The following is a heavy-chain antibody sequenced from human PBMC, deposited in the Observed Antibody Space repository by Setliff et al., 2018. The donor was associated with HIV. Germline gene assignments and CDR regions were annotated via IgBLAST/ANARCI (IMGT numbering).Heavy chain of an antibody. D-gene: IGHD3-9*01. CDR2: IDPSDSYV. CDR3: ARLVVIGRDYFYHYYMDV. CDR1: GYSFTSYW. J-gene: IGHJ6*03. Sequence: GESLKISCKGSGYSFTSYWIIWVRQMPGKGLEYMAKIDPSDSYVNYSPSFKGHVTIFADESTVYLQLDSLKASDTAIYYCARLVVIGRDYFYHYYMDVWGKGTTVTVSS. V-gene: IGHV5-10-1*01.